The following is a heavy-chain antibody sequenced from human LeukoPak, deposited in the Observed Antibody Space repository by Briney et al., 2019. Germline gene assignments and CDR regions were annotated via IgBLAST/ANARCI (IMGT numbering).Heavy chain of an antibody. D-gene: IGHD6-19*01. CDR1: GFTFSSYS. CDR3: ARDRGSGLFDF. CDR2: ISSSSSTI. Sequence: GGSLRLSCAASGFTFSSYSMNWVRQAPGKGLEWVSYISSSSSTIYYADSVKGRFTISRDNAKNSLYLQMDSLRAEDTAFYYCARDRGSGLFDFWGQGTLVTVSS. V-gene: IGHV3-48*01. J-gene: IGHJ4*02.